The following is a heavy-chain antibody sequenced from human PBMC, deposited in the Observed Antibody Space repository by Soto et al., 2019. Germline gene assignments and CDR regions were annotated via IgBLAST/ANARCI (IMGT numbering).Heavy chain of an antibody. CDR1: GFTFTGYY. J-gene: IGHJ6*02. CDR2: INPNSGGT. D-gene: IGHD3-10*01. V-gene: IGHV1-2*04. Sequence: ASVKVSCKASGFTFTGYYMHWVRQAPGQGLEWMGWINPNSGGTNYAQKFQGWVTMTRDTSISTAYMELSRLRSDDTAVYYCARGRGGALQTYYYSGMDVWGQGTTVTVSS. CDR3: ARGRGGALQTYYYSGMDV.